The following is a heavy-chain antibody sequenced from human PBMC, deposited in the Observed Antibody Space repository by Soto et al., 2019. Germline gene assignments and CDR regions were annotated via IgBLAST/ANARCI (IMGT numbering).Heavy chain of an antibody. Sequence: GESLRIYCDASGYTFTDNWIAWVRQMPGKGLKWMGMIFPADSDAKYRPSLQGQVTFSVDKSINTAYLQWSNLKASDTAFYYCATVRGIYIDISTAYFQAWGQRTPVRVSP. CDR3: ATVRGIYIDISTAYFQA. J-gene: IGHJ5*02. CDR2: IFPADSDA. CDR1: GYTFTDNW. D-gene: IGHD3-9*01. V-gene: IGHV5-51*01.